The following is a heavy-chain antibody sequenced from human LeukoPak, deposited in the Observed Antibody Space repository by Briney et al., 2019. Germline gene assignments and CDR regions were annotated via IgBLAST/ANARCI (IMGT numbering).Heavy chain of an antibody. D-gene: IGHD3-10*01. CDR1: GGSISNYC. Sequence: PSETLSLTCTVSGGSISNYCWSWIRQSAGKGLEWIGRIYITGSTNYNPSLKSRVTISVDTSKNQFSLKLSSVTAADTAVYYCARLVLWFGEFTNYYYYMDVWGKGTTVTISS. CDR2: IYITGST. V-gene: IGHV4-4*07. CDR3: ARLVLWFGEFTNYYYYMDV. J-gene: IGHJ6*03.